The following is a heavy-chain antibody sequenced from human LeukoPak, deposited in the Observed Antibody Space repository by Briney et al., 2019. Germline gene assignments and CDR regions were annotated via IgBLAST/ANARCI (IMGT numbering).Heavy chain of an antibody. Sequence: GASVKVSCKASGYTFTSYGISWVRQAPGQGLEWMGWISAYNGNTNYAQKLQGRVTMTTDTSTSTAYMELRSLRSDDTAVYYCARTYYDFWSGSQPYMDVWGKGTTVTVSS. J-gene: IGHJ6*03. CDR2: ISAYNGNT. D-gene: IGHD3-3*01. CDR3: ARTYYDFWSGSQPYMDV. CDR1: GYTFTSYG. V-gene: IGHV1-18*01.